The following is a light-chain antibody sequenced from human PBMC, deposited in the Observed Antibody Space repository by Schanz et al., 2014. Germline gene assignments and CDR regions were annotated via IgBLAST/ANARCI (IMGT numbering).Light chain of an antibody. J-gene: IGKJ3*01. CDR2: GAS. V-gene: IGKV3-15*01. CDR3: QQYNDWPRT. Sequence: EIVMTQSPATLSVSPGQRVTLSCRASQTVGSNLAWYQQNPGQAPRLLIYGASTRATGIPARFSGSGSGTEFTLTISSLQSEDFAVYYCQQYNDWPRTFGPGTKVDIK. CDR1: QTVGSN.